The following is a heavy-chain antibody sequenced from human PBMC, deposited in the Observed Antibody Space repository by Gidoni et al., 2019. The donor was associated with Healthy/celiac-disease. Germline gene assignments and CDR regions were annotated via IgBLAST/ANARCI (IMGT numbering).Heavy chain of an antibody. J-gene: IGHJ6*03. CDR3: ARHGYRRSWRNYYYYYMDV. Sequence: EVQLVQSGAAVKKPGESLKISCKASGYNFTNYWIGWVRQMPGKGLEWMGIIYPGDSDTRYSPSFQGQVTISADKSISTAYLQWSSLKASDTAMYYCARHGYRRSWRNYYYYYMDVWGKGTTVIVSS. D-gene: IGHD6-13*01. CDR1: GYNFTNYW. V-gene: IGHV5-51*01. CDR2: IYPGDSDT.